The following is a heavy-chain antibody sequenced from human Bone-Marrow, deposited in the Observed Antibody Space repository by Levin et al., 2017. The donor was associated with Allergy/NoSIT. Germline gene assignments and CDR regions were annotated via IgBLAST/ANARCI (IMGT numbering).Heavy chain of an antibody. CDR3: AYLPSSGSYDGGVGGFVY. Sequence: SETLSLTCTVSGGSISSYYWSWIRQPPGKGLEWIGYIYYSGSTNYNPSLKSRVTISVDTSKNQFSLKLSSVTAADTAVYYCAYLPSSGSYDGGVGGFVYWGQGTLVTVSS. CDR1: GGSISSYY. D-gene: IGHD1-26*01. CDR2: IYYSGST. V-gene: IGHV4-59*01. J-gene: IGHJ4*02.